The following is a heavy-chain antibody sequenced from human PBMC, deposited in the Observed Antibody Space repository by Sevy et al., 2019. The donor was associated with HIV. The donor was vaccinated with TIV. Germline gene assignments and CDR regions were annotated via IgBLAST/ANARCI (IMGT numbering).Heavy chain of an antibody. V-gene: IGHV3-48*03. CDR3: ARDLPPSATTVAHFDY. CDR2: ITNSGSSI. Sequence: GGSLRLSCTASGFTFSSYEMNWVRQAPAKGLEWVSYITNSGSSIYYSDSVRGRFTVSRDNAKNSLYLQMKSLRAEDTAVYYCARDLPPSATTVAHFDYWGRGTLVTVSS. CDR1: GFTFSSYE. D-gene: IGHD4-17*01. J-gene: IGHJ4*02.